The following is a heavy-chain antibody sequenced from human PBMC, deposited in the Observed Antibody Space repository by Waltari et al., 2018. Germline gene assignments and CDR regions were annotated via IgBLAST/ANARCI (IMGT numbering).Heavy chain of an antibody. CDR3: ASYTGGPSRPGPPSL. V-gene: IGHV3-30*02. CDR2: RGYDENDK. D-gene: IGHD3-16*01. J-gene: IGHJ4*02. CDR1: GFTFSSYG. Sequence: VQLLESGGGVVQPGGSLRLSCAASGFTFSSYGMHWVRQAPGKGTDWVVFRGYDENDKFYGGSVKGRVTSSRDNSKNLFYVEMNSLRPEETGLCYCASYTGGPSRPGPPSLWGQGTLVIVSS.